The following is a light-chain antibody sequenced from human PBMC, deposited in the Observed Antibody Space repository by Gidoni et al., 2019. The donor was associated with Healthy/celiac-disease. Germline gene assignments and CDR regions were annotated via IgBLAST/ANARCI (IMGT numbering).Light chain of an antibody. CDR1: QGIRSY. V-gene: IGKV1-9*01. CDR2: AAS. CDR3: QQLNSYPRT. Sequence: DIQLTQSPSFLSASVGDRVTITCRASQGIRSYLACYQQTPGKAPKLLLYAASTLQSGVPSRFSGSGSGTEFTLTISSLQPEDFATYYCQQLNSYPRTFXGXTKVEIK. J-gene: IGKJ4*01.